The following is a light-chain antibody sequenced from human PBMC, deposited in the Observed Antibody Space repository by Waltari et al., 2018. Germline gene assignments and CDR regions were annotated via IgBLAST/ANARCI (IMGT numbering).Light chain of an antibody. J-gene: IGKJ2*01. V-gene: IGKV4-1*01. CDR3: QQCYTFPYT. Sequence: SGWSTANNRCYLGREQEIPGQLPKLLVAWASTRESGVPCRFSGSGSETSFTLTISGLQAEDVAVYFCQQCYTFPYTFGQGTQLEIK. CDR1: SGWSTANNRCY. CDR2: WAS.